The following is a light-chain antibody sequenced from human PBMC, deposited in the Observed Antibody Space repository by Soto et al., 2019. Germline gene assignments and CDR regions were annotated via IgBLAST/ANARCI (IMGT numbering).Light chain of an antibody. J-gene: IGLJ2*01. V-gene: IGLV1-44*01. CDR2: SNN. Sequence: QSVLTQPPSASGTSGQRVTISCSGSSSNIGSNTANWYQQLPGTAPKLLIYSNNQRPSGVPDRFSGSKSGTSASLAISGLQCEDEADYYCAAWDDSLNGVVFGGGTKLTVL. CDR3: AAWDDSLNGVV. CDR1: SSNIGSNT.